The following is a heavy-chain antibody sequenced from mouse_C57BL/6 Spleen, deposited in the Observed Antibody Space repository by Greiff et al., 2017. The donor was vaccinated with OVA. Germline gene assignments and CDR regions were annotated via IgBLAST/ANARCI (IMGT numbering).Heavy chain of an antibody. CDR3: ARDYYSKEGFAY. J-gene: IGHJ3*01. D-gene: IGHD2-5*01. CDR2: IDPSDSET. CDR1: GYTFTSYW. Sequence: QVQLQQPGAELVRPGSSVKLSCKASGYTFTSYWMHWVKQRPIQGLEWIGNIDPSDSETHYNQKFKDKATLTVDKSSSTAYMQLSSLTSEDSAVYYCARDYYSKEGFAYWGQGTLVTVSA. V-gene: IGHV1-52*01.